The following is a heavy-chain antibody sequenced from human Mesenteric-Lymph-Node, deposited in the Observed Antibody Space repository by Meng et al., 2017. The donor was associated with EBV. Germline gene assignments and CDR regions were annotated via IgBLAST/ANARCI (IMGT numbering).Heavy chain of an antibody. J-gene: IGHJ4*02. CDR2: IYHSGST. V-gene: IGHV4-4*02. Sequence: VPLKGSGPGLGKPSGTLSITWAVSGGSVRSNNRWSWVRQPPGKGLEWIGEIYHSGSTNYNPSLKSRVTISVDESKNHFSLKLNSVTAAATALYYCARGPGFVATRFDYWCQGTLVTVSS. CDR1: GGSVRSNNR. CDR3: ARGPGFVATRFDY. D-gene: IGHD2-15*01.